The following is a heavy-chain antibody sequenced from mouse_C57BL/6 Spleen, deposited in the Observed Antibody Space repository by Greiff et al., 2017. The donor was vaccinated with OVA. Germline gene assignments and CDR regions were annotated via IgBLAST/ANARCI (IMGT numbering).Heavy chain of an antibody. CDR3: ARVNYGSSYGAMDY. V-gene: IGHV5-4*01. J-gene: IGHJ4*01. D-gene: IGHD1-1*01. CDR1: GFTFSSYA. CDR2: ISDGGSYT. Sequence: EVQGVESGGGLVKPGGSLKLSCAASGFTFSSYAMSWVRQTPEKRLEWVATISDGGSYTYYPDNVKGRFTISRDNAKNNLYLQMSHLKSEDTAMYDCARVNYGSSYGAMDYWGQGTSVTVSS.